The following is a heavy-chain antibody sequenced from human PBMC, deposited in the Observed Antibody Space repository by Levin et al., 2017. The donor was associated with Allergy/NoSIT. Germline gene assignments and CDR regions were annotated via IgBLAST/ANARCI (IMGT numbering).Heavy chain of an antibody. D-gene: IGHD3-3*01. CDR2: ISGSGGST. J-gene: IGHJ4*02. V-gene: IGHV3-23*01. CDR3: AKVADYDFWSGYYGDYYFDY. CDR1: GFTFSSYA. Sequence: GGSLRLSCAASGFTFSSYAMSWVRQAPGKGLEWVSAISGSGGSTYYADSVKGRFTISRDNSKNTLYLQMNSLRAEDTAVYYCAKVADYDFWSGYYGDYYFDYWGQGTLVTVSS.